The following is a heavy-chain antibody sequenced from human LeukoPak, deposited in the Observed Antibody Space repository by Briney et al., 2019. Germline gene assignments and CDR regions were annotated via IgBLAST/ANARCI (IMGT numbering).Heavy chain of an antibody. J-gene: IGHJ4*02. CDR1: GGSISSSSYY. CDR2: IYYSGST. D-gene: IGHD3-22*01. V-gene: IGHV4-39*07. CDR3: ARDRYYYDSSGYYYFDY. Sequence: SETLSLTCTVSGGSISSSSYYWGWIRQPPGKGLEWIGSIYYSGSTYYNPSLKSRVTISVDTSKNQFSLKLSSVTAADTAVYYCARDRYYYDSSGYYYFDYWGQGTLVTVSS.